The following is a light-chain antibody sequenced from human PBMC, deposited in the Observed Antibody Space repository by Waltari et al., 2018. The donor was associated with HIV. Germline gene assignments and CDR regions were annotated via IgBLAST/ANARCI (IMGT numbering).Light chain of an antibody. CDR1: KSISSW. CDR3: QHYSSSPYT. J-gene: IGKJ2*01. V-gene: IGKV1-5*03. Sequence: DILMTQSPSILSASVGDRVIITCRASKSISSWLAWYQHKPGTAPKLLIYKASVLEGGVPSRFSGSGSGTEFTLNITNLQPDDFATYYCQHYSSSPYTFGQGTNLEIK. CDR2: KAS.